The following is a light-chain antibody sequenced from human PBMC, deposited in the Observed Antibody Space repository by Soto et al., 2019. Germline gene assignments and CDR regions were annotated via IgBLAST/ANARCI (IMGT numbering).Light chain of an antibody. CDR1: QNIGKW. V-gene: IGKV1-5*01. CDR3: QEYNSGWR. CDR2: DAS. J-gene: IGKJ1*01. Sequence: DIQMTQSPSTLSASVGDRVTITCRPSQNIGKWLAWYQQKPGKPPKLLSYDASPLESGIPARFSGSGSEPEFTLTISSLQPDDFAPFSCQEYNSGWRIGRGTEVEIK.